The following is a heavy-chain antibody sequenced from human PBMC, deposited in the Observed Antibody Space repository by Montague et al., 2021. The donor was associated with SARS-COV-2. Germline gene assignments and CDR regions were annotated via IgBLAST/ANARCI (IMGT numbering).Heavy chain of an antibody. V-gene: IGHV4-39*01. CDR2: FYYSGDS. CDR1: GEERSSYCYY. Sequence: SETLSLTCTGPGEERSSYCYYWDWIRQPPGHGLDWIGCFYYSGDSYYTPSLNSRVTISVDTSKNQFSLRLSSVTAADTAVYFCATHEAYDNSGFSGWGQGTMVTVSS. J-gene: IGHJ4*02. D-gene: IGHD3-22*01. CDR3: ATHEAYDNSGFSG.